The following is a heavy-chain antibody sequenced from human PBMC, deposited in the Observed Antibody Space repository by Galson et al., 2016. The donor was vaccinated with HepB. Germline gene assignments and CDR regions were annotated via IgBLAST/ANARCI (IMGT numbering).Heavy chain of an antibody. Sequence: SETLSLTCTVSGGSISSDDCYWDWIRQPPGKGLEWIGNIYYSGRVSYNPSLKSRLTISVDTSKNQISLRLSSVTAADTAVYYCARRRGYDDGDYEDRTSWFDPWGQGTLVTVSS. CDR3: ARRRGYDDGDYEDRTSWFDP. CDR2: IYYSGRV. CDR1: GGSISSDDCY. V-gene: IGHV4-39*01. J-gene: IGHJ5*02. D-gene: IGHD4-17*01.